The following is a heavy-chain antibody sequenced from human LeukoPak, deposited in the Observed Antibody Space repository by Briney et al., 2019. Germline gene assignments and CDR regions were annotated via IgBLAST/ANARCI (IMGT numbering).Heavy chain of an antibody. CDR3: ANSLAGSSWLDY. V-gene: IGHV3-30*18. D-gene: IGHD6-13*01. Sequence: PGGSLRLSCAASGFTFSSYGMHWVRQAPGKGLEWVAVISYDGSNKYYADSVKGRLTISRDNSKNTLYLQMNSLRAEDTAVYYCANSLAGSSWLDYWGQGTLVTVSS. J-gene: IGHJ4*02. CDR2: ISYDGSNK. CDR1: GFTFSSYG.